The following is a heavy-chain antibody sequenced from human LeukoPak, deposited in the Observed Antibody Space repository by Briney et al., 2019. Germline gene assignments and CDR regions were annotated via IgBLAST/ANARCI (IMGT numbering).Heavy chain of an antibody. D-gene: IGHD2-15*01. CDR2: INHSGST. V-gene: IGHV4-34*01. J-gene: IGHJ4*02. CDR1: GGSFSGYY. Sequence: SETLSLTCAVYGGSFSGYYWSWIRQPPGKGLEWNGEINHSGSTNYNPSLKSRVTISVDTSKNQFSLKLSSVTAADTAVYYCARRSLVAATRRPFDYWGQGTLVTVSS. CDR3: ARRSLVAATRRPFDY.